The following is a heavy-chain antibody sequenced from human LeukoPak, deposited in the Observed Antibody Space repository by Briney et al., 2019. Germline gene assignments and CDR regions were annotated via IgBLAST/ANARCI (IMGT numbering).Heavy chain of an antibody. D-gene: IGHD1-26*01. CDR2: SKGEAGGGTT. Sequence: PGGSLRLSCSASGFNFRDVWMSWVRQAPGKGLEWVGRSKGEAGGGTTDIAAPGQGRFTISRDDSKDTLSLQMNSLEIEDTAVYYCTAGGDGTYSSDYWGQGTLVTVSS. CDR1: GFNFRDVW. CDR3: TAGGDGTYSSDY. J-gene: IGHJ4*02. V-gene: IGHV3-15*01.